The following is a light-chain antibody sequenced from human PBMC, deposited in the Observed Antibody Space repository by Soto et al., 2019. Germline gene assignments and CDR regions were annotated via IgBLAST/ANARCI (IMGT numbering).Light chain of an antibody. Sequence: QSVLTQPPSVSAAPGQKVTISCSGSTSNIGNNYVSWFQQLPGTAPKLLIYENDKRPSGIPDRFSGSTSGTSATLGITGLQTGDEADYYCGTWDSSLSCYVLATGTKVTVL. J-gene: IGLJ1*01. CDR2: END. CDR3: GTWDSSLSCYV. V-gene: IGLV1-51*02. CDR1: TSNIGNNY.